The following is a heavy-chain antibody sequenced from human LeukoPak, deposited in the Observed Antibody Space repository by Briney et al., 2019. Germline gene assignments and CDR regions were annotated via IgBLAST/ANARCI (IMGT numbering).Heavy chain of an antibody. V-gene: IGHV1-2*02. CDR2: INPNNGAT. J-gene: IGHJ4*02. D-gene: IGHD3-22*01. CDR3: ARDPFYDSSGYYYLGIDY. CDR1: GYSFSSYG. Sequence: ASVKVSCKTSGYSFSSYGIGWVRQAPGQGLEWMGWINPNNGATKYAQKFQGRVTMTRDTSISTAYMELSRLRSDDTAVYYCARDPFYDSSGYYYLGIDYWGQGTLVTVSS.